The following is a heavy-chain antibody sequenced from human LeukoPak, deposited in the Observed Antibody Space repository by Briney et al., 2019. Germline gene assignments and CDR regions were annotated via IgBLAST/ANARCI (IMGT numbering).Heavy chain of an antibody. D-gene: IGHD6-19*01. J-gene: IGHJ4*02. V-gene: IGHV3-30-3*01. CDR2: ISYDGSNK. Sequence: GRSLRLSCAASGFTFSSYAMHWVRQAPGKGLEWVAVISYDGSNKYYADSVKGRFTISRDNSKNTLYLQMNSLRAEDTAVYYCAKEGQWLPYFDYWGQGTLVTVSS. CDR3: AKEGQWLPYFDY. CDR1: GFTFSSYA.